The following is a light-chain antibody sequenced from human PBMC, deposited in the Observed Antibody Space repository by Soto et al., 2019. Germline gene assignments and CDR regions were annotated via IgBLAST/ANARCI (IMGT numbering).Light chain of an antibody. J-gene: IGKJ2*01. CDR2: DAV. CDR1: QSVTGTN. V-gene: IGKV3-20*01. Sequence: IVLTQSPVTLSLSPGEGATLSCRASQSVTGTNLAWYQQRAGQAPRLLIYDAVRRATGIPDRFSGSGSVTDFTLTSSRLEPEEFAVYYCHQYGSSLGTFGQGTKVEI. CDR3: HQYGSSLGT.